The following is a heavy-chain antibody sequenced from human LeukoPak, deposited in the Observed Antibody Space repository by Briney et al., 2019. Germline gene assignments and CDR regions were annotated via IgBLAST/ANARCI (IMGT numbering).Heavy chain of an antibody. J-gene: IGHJ5*02. CDR3: VKQNASSSAWYP. CDR2: ISESGGST. V-gene: IGHV3-23*01. Sequence: PGGSLRLSCAASGFTFNSYHMSWVRQAPGKGLEWVSAISESGGSTYYADSVKGRFTISRDNSKNTLYLQMNSLRAEDTALYYCVKQNASSSAWYPLGQGTLVTVSS. CDR1: GFTFNSYH. D-gene: IGHD6-19*01.